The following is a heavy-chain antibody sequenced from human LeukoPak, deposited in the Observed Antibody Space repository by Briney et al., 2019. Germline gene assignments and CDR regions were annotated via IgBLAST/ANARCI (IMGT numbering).Heavy chain of an antibody. Sequence: GASVKVSCKASGYTFTSYGISWVRQAPGQGLEWMGGIIPIFGTANYAQKFQGRVTITADESTSTAYMELSSLRSEDTAVYYCARSSGWYIGFDYWGQGTLVTVSS. CDR1: GYTFTSYG. CDR2: IIPIFGTA. D-gene: IGHD6-19*01. V-gene: IGHV1-69*13. J-gene: IGHJ4*02. CDR3: ARSSGWYIGFDY.